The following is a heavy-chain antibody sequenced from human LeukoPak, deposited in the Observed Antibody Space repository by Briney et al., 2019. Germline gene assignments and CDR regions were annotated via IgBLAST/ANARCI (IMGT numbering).Heavy chain of an antibody. CDR3: AKSFLDYSYYFFGMDV. CDR1: GFTSTSYG. J-gene: IGHJ6*02. Sequence: GGSLRLSCAASGFTSTSYGMHWVRQAPGKGLEWVATISYDGRSEYFADFVKGRFTISRDNSKNTMSLQMNSLRPDDTAVYYCAKSFLDYSYYFFGMDVWGQGTTVTVSS. D-gene: IGHD3-16*02. V-gene: IGHV3-30*18. CDR2: ISYDGRSE.